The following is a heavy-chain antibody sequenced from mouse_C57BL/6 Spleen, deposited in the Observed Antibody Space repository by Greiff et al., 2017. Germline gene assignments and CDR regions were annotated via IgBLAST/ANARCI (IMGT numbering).Heavy chain of an antibody. D-gene: IGHD1-1*01. Sequence: QVQLQQPGAELVRPGTSVKLSCKASGYTFTSYWMHWVKQRPGQGLEWIGVIDPSDSYTNYNQKFKGKATLTVDTSSSTAYMQLSSLTSEASAVYYCARSTTVVATCYFDYWGQGTTLTVSS. V-gene: IGHV1-59*01. CDR3: ARSTTVVATCYFDY. CDR2: IDPSDSYT. CDR1: GYTFTSYW. J-gene: IGHJ2*01.